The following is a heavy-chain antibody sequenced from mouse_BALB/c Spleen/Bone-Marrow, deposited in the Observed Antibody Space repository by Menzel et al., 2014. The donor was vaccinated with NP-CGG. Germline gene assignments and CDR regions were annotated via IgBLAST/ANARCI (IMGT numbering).Heavy chain of an antibody. CDR3: ARPDYYGYLNY. V-gene: IGHV4-1*02. CDR2: INPDSRTI. CDR1: GFDFSRYW. Sequence: EVHLVESGGGLVQPGGSLKLSCAASGFDFSRYWMSWVRQAPGKGLEWIGEINPDSRTINYSLSLKDKLIISRDNAKNTLYLRLNKVRSEDTALYYCARPDYYGYLNYWGQGTTLTVSS. D-gene: IGHD1-1*01. J-gene: IGHJ2*01.